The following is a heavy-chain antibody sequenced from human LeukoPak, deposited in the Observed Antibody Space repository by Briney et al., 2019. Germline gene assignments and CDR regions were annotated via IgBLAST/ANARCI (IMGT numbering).Heavy chain of an antibody. CDR2: IYTSGST. D-gene: IGHD6-13*01. CDR3: ARERIAAAMDV. CDR1: GVSISSGSYY. J-gene: IGHJ6*03. V-gene: IGHV4-61*02. Sequence: TLSLTCTVSGVSISSGSYYWSWIRQPAGKGLEWIGRIYTSGSTNYNPSLKSRVTISVDTSKNQFSLKLSSVTAADTAVYYCARERIAAAMDVWGKGTTVTISS.